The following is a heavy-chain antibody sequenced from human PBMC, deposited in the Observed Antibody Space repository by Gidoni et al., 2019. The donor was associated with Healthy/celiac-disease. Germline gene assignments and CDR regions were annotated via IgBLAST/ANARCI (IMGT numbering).Heavy chain of an antibody. CDR2: IYYSGST. Sequence: QVQLQESGPGLVKPSETLCLTCTGSGGSISSYYWSWIRQPPGKGLAWIWYIYYSGSTNYNPPLKSRVTISVDTSKNQFSLKLSSVTAADTAVYYCARIEYSSSSGIDPWGQGTLVTVSS. CDR1: GGSISSYY. J-gene: IGHJ5*02. V-gene: IGHV4-59*01. CDR3: ARIEYSSSSGIDP. D-gene: IGHD6-6*01.